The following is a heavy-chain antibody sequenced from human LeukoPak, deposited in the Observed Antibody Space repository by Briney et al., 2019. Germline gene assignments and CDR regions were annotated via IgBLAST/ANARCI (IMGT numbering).Heavy chain of an antibody. D-gene: IGHD6-19*01. Sequence: GGSLRLSCAASGFTFSSYSMNWVRQAPGKGLEWVSSISSNSSYIYYADSVKGRFTISRDNAKNSLYLQMNSLRAEDTAVYYCARGGSSGPTDYWGQGTLVTVSS. V-gene: IGHV3-21*01. CDR2: ISSNSSYI. J-gene: IGHJ4*02. CDR3: ARGGSSGPTDY. CDR1: GFTFSSYS.